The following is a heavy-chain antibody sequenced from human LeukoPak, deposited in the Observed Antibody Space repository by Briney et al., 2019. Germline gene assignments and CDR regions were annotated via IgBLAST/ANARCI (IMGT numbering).Heavy chain of an antibody. Sequence: SETLSHTCAVYGGSFSGYYWSWIRQPPGKGLEWIGEINHSGSTNYNPSLKSRVTISVDTSKNQFSLKLSSVTAADTAVYYCARQSGLFDPWGQGTLVTVSS. D-gene: IGHD3-10*01. CDR1: GGSFSGYY. V-gene: IGHV4-34*01. CDR3: ARQSGLFDP. CDR2: INHSGST. J-gene: IGHJ5*02.